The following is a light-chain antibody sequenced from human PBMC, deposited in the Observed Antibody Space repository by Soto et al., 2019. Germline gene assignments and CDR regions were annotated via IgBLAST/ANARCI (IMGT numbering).Light chain of an antibody. Sequence: QSVLTQSSSASASLGSSVKLTCTLSSGHSSYIIAWHQQQPGKAPRYLMKLEGSGSYNKGSGVPDRFSGSSSGADRYLTTAHHQFEDEADYYCATWDSNTRVFGGGTKLTVL. J-gene: IGLJ3*02. CDR2: LEGSGSY. CDR3: ATWDSNTRV. CDR1: SGHSSYI. V-gene: IGLV4-60*02.